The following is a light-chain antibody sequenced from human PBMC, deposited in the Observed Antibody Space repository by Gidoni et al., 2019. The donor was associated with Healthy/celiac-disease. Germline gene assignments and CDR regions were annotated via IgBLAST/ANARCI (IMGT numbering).Light chain of an antibody. CDR2: GAS. CDR3: QQYGSSPLWT. J-gene: IGKJ2*02. V-gene: IGKV3-20*01. CDR1: QSVSSSY. Sequence: EIVLTKSPGTLSLSPGERATLTCRASQSVSSSYLAWYQQKPGQAPRLLIYGASSRSTVIPDMFSGSGSGTDFTLTISRLEPEDFAVYYCQQYGSSPLWTFGQGTKLEIK.